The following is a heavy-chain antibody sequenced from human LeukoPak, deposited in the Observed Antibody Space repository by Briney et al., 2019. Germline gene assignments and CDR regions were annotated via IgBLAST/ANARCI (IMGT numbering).Heavy chain of an antibody. CDR2: INWNGGRT. J-gene: IGHJ3*02. V-gene: IGHV3-20*04. Sequence: GGSLRLSCAASGFIFDDDGMSWVRQVPGKGLEWVSEINWNGGRTAYADSVKGRFTISRDNAKNYLYLQMDSLRAEDTALYYCARVYSYKFDGRGRNAFDIWGRGKMVTVSS. D-gene: IGHD2-21*01. CDR1: GFIFDDDG. CDR3: ARVYSYKFDGRGRNAFDI.